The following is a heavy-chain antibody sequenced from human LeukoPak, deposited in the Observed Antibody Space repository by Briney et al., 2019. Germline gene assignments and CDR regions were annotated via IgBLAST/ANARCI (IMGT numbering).Heavy chain of an antibody. Sequence: PGGSLRLSCAASGFTFDDYAMHWVRHGPGEGLEWVSLISGDGGSTYYADSVKGRFTISRDNSKNSLYLQMNSLRAEDNAFYYCAKEGIAVAGGAFDIWGQGTMVTVSS. CDR1: GFTFDDYA. V-gene: IGHV3-43*02. J-gene: IGHJ3*02. CDR3: AKEGIAVAGGAFDI. D-gene: IGHD6-19*01. CDR2: ISGDGGST.